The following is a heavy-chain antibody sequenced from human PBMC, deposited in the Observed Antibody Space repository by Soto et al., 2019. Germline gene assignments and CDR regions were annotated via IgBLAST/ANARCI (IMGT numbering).Heavy chain of an antibody. CDR3: ALYISPDPAGWFDP. CDR1: GFSLSTSGVG. Sequence: QITLKESGPTLVKPTQTLTLTCTFSGFSLSTSGVGVRWFRQPPGKALEWLALIYWDDDNRYSPSLKSRLTIPKATSKNPVVLTVTDMDPIDTATYYCALYISPDPAGWFDPWGQGTLVIVAS. V-gene: IGHV2-5*02. CDR2: IYWDDDN. D-gene: IGHD3-9*01. J-gene: IGHJ5*02.